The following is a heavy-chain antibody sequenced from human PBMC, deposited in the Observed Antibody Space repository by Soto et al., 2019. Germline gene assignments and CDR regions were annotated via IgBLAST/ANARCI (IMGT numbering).Heavy chain of an antibody. Sequence: GSLRLSCAASGFTFSSYEMNWVRQAPGKVLEWVSYISSSGSTIYYADSVKGRFTISRDNAKNSLYLQMNSLRAEDTAVYYCARVPSKHIVVVTGLYYYYGMDVWGQGXTVTVYS. CDR2: ISSSGSTI. J-gene: IGHJ6*02. CDR3: ARVPSKHIVVVTGLYYYYGMDV. CDR1: GFTFSSYE. V-gene: IGHV3-48*03. D-gene: IGHD2-21*02.